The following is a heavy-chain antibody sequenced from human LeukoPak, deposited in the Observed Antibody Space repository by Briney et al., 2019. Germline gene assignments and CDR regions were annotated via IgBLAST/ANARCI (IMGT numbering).Heavy chain of an antibody. V-gene: IGHV3-23*01. CDR2: ISGSGGST. CDR1: GFTFSSYA. Sequence: PGGSLSLSCAASGFTFSSYAMSWVRQAPGKGLEWVSAISGSGGSTYYADAVKGRFTISRDNSKNTLYLQMNSLRAEDTAVYYCAKEISYGDDSPDHWGQGTLVTVSS. D-gene: IGHD4-17*01. J-gene: IGHJ4*02. CDR3: AKEISYGDDSPDH.